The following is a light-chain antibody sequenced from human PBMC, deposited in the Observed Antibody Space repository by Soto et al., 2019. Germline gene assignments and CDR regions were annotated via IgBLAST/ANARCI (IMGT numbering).Light chain of an antibody. J-gene: IGKJ5*01. V-gene: IGKV3-20*01. CDR1: QSVRSSN. CDR3: QQYCSSPPVT. CDR2: GAS. Sequence: EIVLTQSPGTLSLSPGERATLSCRASQSVRSSNLAWYQQKPRQARRLLISGASSRATGIPDRFSGSGSGTDCTRTISRLEPEDVAVYYCQQYCSSPPVTFGQGTRLEIK.